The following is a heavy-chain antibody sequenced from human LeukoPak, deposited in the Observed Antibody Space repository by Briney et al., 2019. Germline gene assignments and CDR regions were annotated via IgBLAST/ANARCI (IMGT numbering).Heavy chain of an antibody. CDR3: ASLLTGDFYFDF. D-gene: IGHD7-27*01. CDR1: GFTFSSYA. J-gene: IGHJ4*02. V-gene: IGHV3-30-3*01. Sequence: PGRSLRLSCAASGFTFSSYAMHWVRQAPGKGLEWVAFTSYDASSKYYADSVKGRFTISRDNSKNTLYLQMNSLRPEDAAVYYCASLLTGDFYFDFWGQGTLVTVSS. CDR2: TSYDASSK.